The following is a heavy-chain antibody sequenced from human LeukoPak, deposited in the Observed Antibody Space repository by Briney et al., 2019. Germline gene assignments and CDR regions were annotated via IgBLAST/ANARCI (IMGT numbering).Heavy chain of an antibody. CDR2: ISSTGNTV. Sequence: PGGSLRLSCAASGFTFNNFEMHWVRQAPGQGLAWVSYISSTGNTVYYADSVKGRFTISRDNTKKSLYLQMNSLSAEDTAVYYCARESLSVSAYAVGRKTYYYHGMDVWGQGTTVTVSS. CDR1: GFTFNNFE. CDR3: ARESLSVSAYAVGRKTYYYHGMDV. D-gene: IGHD2-8*01. J-gene: IGHJ6*02. V-gene: IGHV3-48*03.